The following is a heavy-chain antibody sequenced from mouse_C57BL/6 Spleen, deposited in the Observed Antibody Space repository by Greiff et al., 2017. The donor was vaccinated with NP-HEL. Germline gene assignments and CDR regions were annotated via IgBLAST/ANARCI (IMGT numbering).Heavy chain of an antibody. CDR1: GYTFTDYN. CDR3: ARAGDSSGYAAWFAY. CDR2: INPNNGGT. D-gene: IGHD3-2*02. J-gene: IGHJ3*01. Sequence: EVQLQQSGPELVKPGASVKMSCKASGYTFTDYNMHWVKQSHGKSLEWIGYINPNNGGTSYNQKFKGKAPLTVNKSSSTAYMELRSLTSEDSAVYYCARAGDSSGYAAWFAYWGQGTLVTVSA. V-gene: IGHV1-22*01.